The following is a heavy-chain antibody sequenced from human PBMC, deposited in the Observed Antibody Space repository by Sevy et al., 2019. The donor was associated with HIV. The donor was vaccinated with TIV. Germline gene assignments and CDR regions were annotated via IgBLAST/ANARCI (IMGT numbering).Heavy chain of an antibody. V-gene: IGHV1-69*13. J-gene: IGHJ3*02. CDR3: VEGGTYYDFWGGDSSDAFDI. CDR1: GGTFSSYA. Sequence: ASVKVSCKASGGTFSSYAISWVRQAPGQGLEWMGGIIPIFGTANYAQKFQGRVTITADESTSTAYMELSSLRSEDTAVYYCVEGGTYYDFWGGDSSDAFDIWGQGTMVTVSS. CDR2: IIPIFGTA. D-gene: IGHD3-3*01.